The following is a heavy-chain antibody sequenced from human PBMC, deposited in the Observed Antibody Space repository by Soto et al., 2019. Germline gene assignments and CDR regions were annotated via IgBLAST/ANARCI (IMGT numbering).Heavy chain of an antibody. V-gene: IGHV2-5*02. CDR1: GFSLTTSGVG. CDR2: IYWDDDK. J-gene: IGHJ6*02. CDR3: AHKSLVPFGMDV. Sequence: QITLKESGPPLVKPTQALTLTCTFSGFSLTTSGVGVGWIRQPPGKALEWLALIYWDDDKRYSPSLKNRLTITKDTSRIQVVLTLIDLDPVDTATYYCAHKSLVPFGMDVWGQGTTVTVAS. D-gene: IGHD3-10*01.